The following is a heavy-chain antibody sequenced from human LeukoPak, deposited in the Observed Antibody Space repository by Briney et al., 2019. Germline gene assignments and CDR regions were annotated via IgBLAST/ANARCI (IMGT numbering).Heavy chain of an antibody. CDR2: ISDTGDYT. D-gene: IGHD2-2*01. Sequence: GGSLRLSCAASGFTFSSYAMTWVRQAPGKGLEWVSGISDTGDYTYYADSVKGRFTISRDNSKNTLYLQMNSLRAEDTAVYHCAKAGLRCSGTSCYTMYTWFDPWGQGTLVTVSS. CDR1: GFTFSSYA. J-gene: IGHJ5*02. CDR3: AKAGLRCSGTSCYTMYTWFDP. V-gene: IGHV3-23*01.